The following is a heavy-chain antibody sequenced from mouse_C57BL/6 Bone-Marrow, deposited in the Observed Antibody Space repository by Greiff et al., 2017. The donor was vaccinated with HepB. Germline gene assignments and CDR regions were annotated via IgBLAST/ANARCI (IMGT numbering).Heavy chain of an antibody. D-gene: IGHD1-1*01. CDR2: IYPGDGDT. CDR1: GYAFSSSW. V-gene: IGHV1-82*01. Sequence: VQLQQSGPELVKPGASVKISCKASGYAFSSSWMNWVKQRPGKGLEWIGRIYPGDGDTNYNGKFKGKATLTADKSSSTAYMQLSSLTSEDSAVYFCARWSTTVNYFDYWGQGTTLTVSS. CDR3: ARWSTTVNYFDY. J-gene: IGHJ2*01.